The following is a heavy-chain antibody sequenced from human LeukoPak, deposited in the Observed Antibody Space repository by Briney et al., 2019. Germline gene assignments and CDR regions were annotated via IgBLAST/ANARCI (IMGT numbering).Heavy chain of an antibody. Sequence: ASVKVSCKASGYTFTGYYMHWVRQAPGQGLEWMGWINPNSGNTGYAQKFQGRVTMTRNTSISTAYMELSSLRSEDTAVYYCARGRGSATYYYYMDVWGKGTTVTVSS. CDR1: GYTFTGYY. V-gene: IGHV1-8*02. CDR2: INPNSGNT. J-gene: IGHJ6*03. D-gene: IGHD1-26*01. CDR3: ARGRGSATYYYYMDV.